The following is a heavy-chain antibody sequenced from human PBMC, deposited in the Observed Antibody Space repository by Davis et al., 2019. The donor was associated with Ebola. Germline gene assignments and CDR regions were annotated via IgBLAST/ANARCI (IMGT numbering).Heavy chain of an antibody. D-gene: IGHD2-21*01. V-gene: IGHV6-1*01. CDR3: ARLVWTPKGFDS. CDR1: GDSVSSGG. CDR2: TYYSSKWYN. J-gene: IGHJ4*02. Sequence: LRLSCAISGDSVSSGGWNWIRQSPSRGLEWLGRTYYSSKWYNDYAASVKSRITINPDTSKNQFSLQLNSVTPEDTAVYFCARLVWTPKGFDSWGQGTLVTVSS.